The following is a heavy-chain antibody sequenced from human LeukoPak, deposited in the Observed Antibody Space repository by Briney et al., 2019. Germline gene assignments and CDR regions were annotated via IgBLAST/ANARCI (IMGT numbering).Heavy chain of an antibody. V-gene: IGHV1-2*02. Sequence: GASVKVSCKASGYTFTGYYMHWVRQAPGQGLEWMGWINPNSGGTNYAQKFQGRVTMTRDTSISTAYMELSRLRSDDTAVYYCARVLRRSERWELLGYWGQGTLVTVSS. J-gene: IGHJ4*02. D-gene: IGHD1-26*01. CDR1: GYTFTGYY. CDR3: ARVLRRSERWELLGY. CDR2: INPNSGGT.